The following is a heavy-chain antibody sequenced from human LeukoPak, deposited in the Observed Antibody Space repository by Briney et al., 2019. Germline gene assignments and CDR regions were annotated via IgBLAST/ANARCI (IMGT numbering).Heavy chain of an antibody. CDR1: GFSFNSYS. CDR2: ISSSSSYI. J-gene: IGHJ5*02. CDR3: ARVGTTVKYRWFDP. Sequence: GGSPRLSCGASGFSFNSYSMNWVRQAPGKGLEWVSFISSSSSYIYYADSVKGRFTISRDNAKKSLYLQMNSLRAEDTAVYYCARVGTTVKYRWFDPWGQGTLVTVSS. V-gene: IGHV3-21*01. D-gene: IGHD4-11*01.